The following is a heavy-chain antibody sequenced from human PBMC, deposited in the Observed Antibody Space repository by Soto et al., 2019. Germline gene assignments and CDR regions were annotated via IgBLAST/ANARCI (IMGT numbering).Heavy chain of an antibody. V-gene: IGHV3-7*01. Sequence: GGSLRLSCAASGFTFSSYWMSWVRQAPWKGLEWVANIKQDGSEKYYVDSVKGRFTTSRDNAKNSLYLQMNSLRAEDTAVYYCARGSSWYWDAFDIWGQGTMVTVSS. J-gene: IGHJ3*02. D-gene: IGHD6-13*01. CDR3: ARGSSWYWDAFDI. CDR2: IKQDGSEK. CDR1: GFTFSSYW.